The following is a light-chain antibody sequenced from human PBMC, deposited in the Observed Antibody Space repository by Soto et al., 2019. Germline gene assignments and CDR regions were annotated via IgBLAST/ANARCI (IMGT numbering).Light chain of an antibody. CDR1: QSISSW. Sequence: DIQMTQPPYTLSASVGDRVTITCRASQSISSWLAWYQQKPGKAPKLLIYDASSLESGVPSRFSGSGSGTEFTLSVSSLQPDEVASDCCLHYNSYSQFGPAAKVAIK. CDR2: DAS. J-gene: IGKJ1*01. V-gene: IGKV1-5*01. CDR3: LHYNSYSQ.